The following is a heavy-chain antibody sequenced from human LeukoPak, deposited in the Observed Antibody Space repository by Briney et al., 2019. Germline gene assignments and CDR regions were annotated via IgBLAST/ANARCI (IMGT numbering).Heavy chain of an antibody. CDR2: MNPNSGNT. V-gene: IGHV1-8*03. CDR3: ARWSTMVRGDSPSCFDY. CDR1: GYTFTSYD. Sequence: RASVKVSCKASGYTFTSYDINWVRQATGQGLEWMGWMNPNSGNTGYAQKFQGRVTITRSTSISTAYMELSSLRSEDTAVYYCARWSTMVRGDSPSCFDYWGQGTLVTVSS. D-gene: IGHD3-10*01. J-gene: IGHJ4*02.